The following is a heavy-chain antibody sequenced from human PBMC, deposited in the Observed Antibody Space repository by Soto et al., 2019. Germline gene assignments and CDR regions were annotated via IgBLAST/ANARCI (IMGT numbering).Heavy chain of an antibody. J-gene: IGHJ4*02. CDR1: GYTFTSYG. Sequence: QVQLVQSGAEVKKPGASVKVSCKASGYTFTSYGISWVRQAPGQGLEWMGWISAYNGNTNYAQKLQGRVTMTTDTSTSTAYMELXXLRSDDTAVYYCARSSXSXXYYNEALFDYWGQGTLVTVSS. CDR3: ARSSXSXXYYNEALFDY. CDR2: ISAYNGNT. V-gene: IGHV1-18*01. D-gene: IGHD3-10*01.